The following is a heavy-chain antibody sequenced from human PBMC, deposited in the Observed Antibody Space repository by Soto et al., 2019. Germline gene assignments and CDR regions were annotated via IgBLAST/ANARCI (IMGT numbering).Heavy chain of an antibody. J-gene: IGHJ6*02. V-gene: IGHV3-30*18. Sequence: GGSLRLSCAASGFTFSSYGMHWVRRAPGKGLEWVAVISYDGSNKYYADSVKGRFTISRDNSKNTLYLQMNSLRAEDTAVYYCAKVGGEGSTSWDYYGMDVWGQGTTVTVSS. CDR1: GFTFSSYG. D-gene: IGHD2-2*01. CDR2: ISYDGSNK. CDR3: AKVGGEGSTSWDYYGMDV.